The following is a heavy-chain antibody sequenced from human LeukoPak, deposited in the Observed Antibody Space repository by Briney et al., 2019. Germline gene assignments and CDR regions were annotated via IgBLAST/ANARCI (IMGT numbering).Heavy chain of an antibody. J-gene: IGHJ4*02. CDR3: ARVPRIYGGHDY. V-gene: IGHV1-2*02. D-gene: IGHD4/OR15-4a*01. CDR1: GYTFTGYY. Sequence: EATVKVSCKASGYTFTGYYMHWVRQAPGQGLEWMGWINPYSGSTNYAKKFQGRVTMTRDTSISTAYMELSRLRSDDTAVYYCARVPRIYGGHDYWGQGTLVTVSS. CDR2: INPYSGST.